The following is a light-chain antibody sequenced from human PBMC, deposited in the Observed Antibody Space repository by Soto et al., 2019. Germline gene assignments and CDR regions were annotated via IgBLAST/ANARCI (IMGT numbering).Light chain of an antibody. Sequence: QSVLTQPASVSGSPGQSITISCTGTSSDVGVSWYQQHPGNAPKVMIYDVSNRPSGVSNRFSGSKSGNTASLTISGLQAEDEADYYCSSYTSTSVVFGGGTKLTVL. J-gene: IGLJ2*01. CDR2: DVS. CDR3: SSYTSTSVV. V-gene: IGLV2-14*01. CDR1: SSDVG.